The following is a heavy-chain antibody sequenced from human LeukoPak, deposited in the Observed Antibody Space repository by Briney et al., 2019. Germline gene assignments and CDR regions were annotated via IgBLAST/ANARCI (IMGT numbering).Heavy chain of an antibody. CDR2: INPKSGGT. CDR1: GYTFTGYY. J-gene: IGHJ4*02. V-gene: IGHV1-2*02. D-gene: IGHD2-2*01. CDR3: ARAGGYCGSTSCPYYFDY. Sequence: GASVKVSCKASGYTFTGYYIHWVRQAPGQGLEWMGWINPKSGGTNYAQTFQDRVTMTRDTSISTAYMELSRLRSDDTAVYYCARAGGYCGSTSCPYYFDYWGQGTPVTVSS.